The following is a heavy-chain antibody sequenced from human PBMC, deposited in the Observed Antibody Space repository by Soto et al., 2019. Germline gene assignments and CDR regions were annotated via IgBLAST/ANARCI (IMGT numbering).Heavy chain of an antibody. Sequence: GGSLRLSCTASGFTFSSYWMHWVRQAPGKGLVWVSRINGDGRTTSYGDSVKGRFTISRDNAKNTLSLQMNSLRVDDTAIYYCVRALGRFDPWGQGTLAPVSP. CDR3: VRALGRFDP. D-gene: IGHD7-27*01. V-gene: IGHV3-74*01. J-gene: IGHJ5*02. CDR1: GFTFSSYW. CDR2: INGDGRTT.